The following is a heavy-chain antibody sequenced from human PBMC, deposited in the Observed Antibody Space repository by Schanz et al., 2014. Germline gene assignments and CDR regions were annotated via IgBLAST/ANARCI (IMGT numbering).Heavy chain of an antibody. J-gene: IGHJ4*02. Sequence: VQLVESGGGLVQPGGSLRLSCTASGFTFSDYFMAWIRQPPGRGLEWVSYIGNGGVTIYYADSVKGRFTISRDNSKNTLYLQMNSLRPEDTAVYYCARKVVATIGGYYDNWGQGTLVTVSS. CDR1: GFTFSDYF. D-gene: IGHD5-12*01. CDR3: ARKVVATIGGYYDN. V-gene: IGHV3-11*01. CDR2: IGNGGVTI.